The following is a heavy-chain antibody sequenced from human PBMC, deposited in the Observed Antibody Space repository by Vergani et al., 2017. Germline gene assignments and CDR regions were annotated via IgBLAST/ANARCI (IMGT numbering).Heavy chain of an antibody. Sequence: QLQLQESGPGLVKPSATLSLTCSVSGASIRSSNYYWGWIRPPPGKGLEWIASIYCSRSTYYNPSLKSRVTISVITSKNQFSLKLSSVTAADTAVYFCAEHFTVEWLVKLGWFDPWGQGILVTVSS. CDR3: AEHFTVEWLVKLGWFDP. D-gene: IGHD6-19*01. CDR1: GASIRSSNYY. CDR2: IYCSRST. J-gene: IGHJ5*02. V-gene: IGHV4-39*01.